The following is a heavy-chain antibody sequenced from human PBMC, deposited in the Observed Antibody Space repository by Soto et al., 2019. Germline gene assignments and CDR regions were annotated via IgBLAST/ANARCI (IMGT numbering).Heavy chain of an antibody. D-gene: IGHD6-19*01. Sequence: PSETLSLTCTVSGGSISSSSYYWGWIRQPPGKGLEWIGSIYYSGSTYYNPSLKSRVTISVDTSKNQFSLKLSSVTAADTAVYYCARPWFSRGWYYDAFDIWGQGTMVTVSS. CDR2: IYYSGST. V-gene: IGHV4-39*01. CDR1: GGSISSSSYY. CDR3: ARPWFSRGWYYDAFDI. J-gene: IGHJ3*02.